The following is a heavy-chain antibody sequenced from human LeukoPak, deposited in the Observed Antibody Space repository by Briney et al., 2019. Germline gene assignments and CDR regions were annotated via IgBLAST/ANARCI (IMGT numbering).Heavy chain of an antibody. CDR2: IHYTGNT. V-gene: IGHV4-59*08. Sequence: MPSETLSLTCSVSGDSISPHYWSRIRQPPEKGLEWIGYIHYTGNTNYNPSLKSRVTISVDTSTNQFSLRLSSVTAADTAVYYCARFSGYDDTGHHYLDNWGQGTLVAVFS. J-gene: IGHJ4*02. CDR1: GDSISPHY. D-gene: IGHD3-22*01. CDR3: ARFSGYDDTGHHYLDN.